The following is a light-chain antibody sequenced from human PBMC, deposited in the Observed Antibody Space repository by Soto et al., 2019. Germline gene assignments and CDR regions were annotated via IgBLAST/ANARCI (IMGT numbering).Light chain of an antibody. CDR1: QSISSTY. CDR2: GAS. J-gene: IGKJ4*01. Sequence: EIVLTQSPGTLSLSPGERATLSCRASQSISSTYLDWYQQKRGQAPRLLIYGASSRATGIPDRFSGSGSGTDFTLTISRLEPEDFALYYCQQYGGSLTFGGGTKVEIK. CDR3: QQYGGSLT. V-gene: IGKV3-20*01.